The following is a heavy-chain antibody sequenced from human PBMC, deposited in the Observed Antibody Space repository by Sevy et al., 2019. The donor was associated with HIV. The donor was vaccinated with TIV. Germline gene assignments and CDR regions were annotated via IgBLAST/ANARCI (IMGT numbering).Heavy chain of an antibody. J-gene: IGHJ3*02. CDR3: ARGIAAAGNAFDI. CDR1: GFTFSSYW. Sequence: GGSLRLSCAASGFTFSSYWMSWVRQAPGKGLEWVANIKQDGSEKYYVDSVKGRFTISRDNAKNSLYLQMNSLGAEDTAVYYCARGIAAAGNAFDIWGQGTMVTVSS. D-gene: IGHD6-13*01. CDR2: IKQDGSEK. V-gene: IGHV3-7*01.